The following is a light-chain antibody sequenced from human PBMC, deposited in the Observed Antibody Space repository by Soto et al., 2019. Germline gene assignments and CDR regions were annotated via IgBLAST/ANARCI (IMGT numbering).Light chain of an antibody. CDR1: ESVSSSY. V-gene: IGKV3-20*01. CDR2: HAS. Sequence: EIVLTQSPVTLSLSPGDRAPLSCRASESVSSSYLAWYQQKPGQAPRLLIHHASSRATGIPDRFSGSGSGTDFTLTISRLEPEDFAVYYCQQYGRTFGQGTKVDIK. CDR3: QQYGRT. J-gene: IGKJ1*01.